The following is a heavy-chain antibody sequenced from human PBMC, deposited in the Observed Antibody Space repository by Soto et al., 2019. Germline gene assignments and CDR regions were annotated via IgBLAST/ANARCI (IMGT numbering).Heavy chain of an antibody. CDR1: GFSLSTSGMC. J-gene: IGHJ4*02. D-gene: IGHD6-19*01. V-gene: IGHV2-70*01. Sequence: SGPTLVNPTQTLTLTCTFPGFSLSTSGMCVSWIRQPPGKALEWLALIDWDDDKYYSTSLKTRLTISKDTSKNQVVLTMTNMDPVDTATYYCAHSTGSSGWYMSFDYWGQGTLVTV. CDR3: AHSTGSSGWYMSFDY. CDR2: IDWDDDK.